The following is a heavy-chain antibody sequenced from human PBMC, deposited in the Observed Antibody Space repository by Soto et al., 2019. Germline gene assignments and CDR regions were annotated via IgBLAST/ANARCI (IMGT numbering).Heavy chain of an antibody. CDR1: GFTFSSYA. Sequence: QVQLVESGGGVVQPGRSLRLSCADSGFTFSSYAMHWVRPAPGKGLEWVGVISYDGGNKYYADSVKGRFTISRDNSKNTLYLQMNSLRADDTAVYYCARDIEHAFDIWGQGTLVTVSS. CDR3: ARDIEHAFDI. CDR2: ISYDGGNK. D-gene: IGHD1-26*01. V-gene: IGHV3-30-3*01. J-gene: IGHJ3*02.